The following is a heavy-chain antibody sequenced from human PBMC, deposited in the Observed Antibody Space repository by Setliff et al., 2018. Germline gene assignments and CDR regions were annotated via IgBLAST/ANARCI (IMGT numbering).Heavy chain of an antibody. CDR2: IWYDGSNP. V-gene: IGHV3-33*01. Sequence: GSLRLSCAASGFTFSSYGMHWVRQAPGKGLEWVAAIWYDGSNPYYADSVKGRFTISRDNAKNSLYLQMNSLGAEDTALYYCARAHRYFSDTSGYFYDQGRSAFDVWGQGTMVTVSS. CDR1: GFTFSSYG. CDR3: ARAHRYFSDTSGYFYDQGRSAFDV. D-gene: IGHD3-22*01. J-gene: IGHJ3*01.